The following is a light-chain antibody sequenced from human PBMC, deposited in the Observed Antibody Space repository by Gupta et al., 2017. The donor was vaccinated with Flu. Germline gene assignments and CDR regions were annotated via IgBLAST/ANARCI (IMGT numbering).Light chain of an antibody. Sequence: ATLSCRASQSVSSSYLAWYQQKPGQAPRLLIYGASNRATGIPDRISGSGSGTDFTLTISRLEPEDFAVYYCQQYGSSPPMYTFGQGTKLEIK. CDR3: QQYGSSPPMYT. CDR1: QSVSSSY. V-gene: IGKV3-20*01. J-gene: IGKJ2*01. CDR2: GAS.